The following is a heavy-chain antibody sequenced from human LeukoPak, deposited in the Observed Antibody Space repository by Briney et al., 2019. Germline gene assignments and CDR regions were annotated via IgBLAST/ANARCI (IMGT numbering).Heavy chain of an antibody. CDR3: ARERGVDILTCYYPEAGFDY. V-gene: IGHV1-2*04. D-gene: IGHD3-9*01. CDR1: GYTFTGYY. J-gene: IGHJ4*02. Sequence: ASVKVSCKASGYTFTGYYMHWVRQAPGQGLEWMGWINPNSGGTNYAQKFQGWVTMTRDTSISTAYMELSRLRSDDTAVYYCARERGVDILTCYYPEAGFDYWGQGTLVTVSS. CDR2: INPNSGGT.